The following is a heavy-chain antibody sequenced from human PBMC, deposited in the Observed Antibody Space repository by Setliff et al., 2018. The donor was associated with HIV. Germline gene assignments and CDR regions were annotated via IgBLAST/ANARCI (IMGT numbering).Heavy chain of an antibody. CDR2: IYHGGST. J-gene: IGHJ4*02. CDR3: ARSSTPDSSAYYPDY. V-gene: IGHV4-4*02. D-gene: IGHD3-22*01. CDR1: GGSISSNNW. Sequence: PSETLSLTCAVSGGSISSNNWWSWVRQPPGKGLEWIGEIYHGGSTKYNSSLKSRVTISVDKSKNQFSLKLSSVTAADTAVYYCARSSTPDSSAYYPDYWGQGTLGTVS.